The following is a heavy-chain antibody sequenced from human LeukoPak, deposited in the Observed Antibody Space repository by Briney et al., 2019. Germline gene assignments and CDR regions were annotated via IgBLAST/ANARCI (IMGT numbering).Heavy chain of an antibody. D-gene: IGHD4-17*01. V-gene: IGHV3-30*02. J-gene: IGHJ4*02. CDR3: AKGGNTVSSSFNY. CDR1: GFTFSSYG. Sequence: PGGSLRLSCAASGFTFSSYGMHWVHQAPGKGLEWVAFIRYDGSNQYYADSVKGRFTISRDNSKNTLYLQMNSLRAEDTAVYYCAKGGNTVSSSFNYWGQGTLITVSS. CDR2: IRYDGSNQ.